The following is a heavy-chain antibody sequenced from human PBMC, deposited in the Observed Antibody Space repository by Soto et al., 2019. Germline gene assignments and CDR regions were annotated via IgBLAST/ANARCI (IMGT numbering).Heavy chain of an antibody. J-gene: IGHJ4*02. CDR3: ARDNRYYDSSGYPTY. CDR2: IWYDGSNK. D-gene: IGHD3-22*01. V-gene: IGHV3-33*01. Sequence: QVQLVGSGGGVVQPGRSLRLSCAASGFTFSSYGMHWVRQAPGKGLEWVAVIWYDGSNKYYADSVKGRFTISRDNSKNTLYLQMNSLRAEDTAVYYCARDNRYYDSSGYPTYWGQGTLVTVSS. CDR1: GFTFSSYG.